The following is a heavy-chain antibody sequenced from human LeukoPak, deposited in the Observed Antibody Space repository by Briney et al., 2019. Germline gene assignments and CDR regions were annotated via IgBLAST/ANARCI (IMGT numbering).Heavy chain of an antibody. D-gene: IGHD3-10*01. Sequence: GASVKVSCKASGYTFTSYYMHWVRQAPGQGLEWMGIINPSGGSTSYAQKFQGRVTMTRDTSTSTVYMELSSLRSEDTAVYYCARGLVTMVQGVISPDLDYWGQGTLVTVSS. CDR1: GYTFTSYY. V-gene: IGHV1-46*01. J-gene: IGHJ4*02. CDR2: INPSGGST. CDR3: ARGLVTMVQGVISPDLDY.